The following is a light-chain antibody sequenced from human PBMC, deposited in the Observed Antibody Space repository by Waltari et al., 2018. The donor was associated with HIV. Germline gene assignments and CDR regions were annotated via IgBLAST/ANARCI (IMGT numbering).Light chain of an antibody. V-gene: IGLV1-51*01. CDR3: GTWDSSLSAVL. J-gene: IGLJ2*01. CDR1: NSNIGNNY. Sequence: QSVLTQPPSVSAAPGPKVTISCSGSNSNIGNNYVSSYQQLPGTAPKLLIYDNNKRPSGIPDRFSGSKSGTSATLGITGLQTGDEADYYCGTWDSSLSAVLFGGGTQLTVL. CDR2: DNN.